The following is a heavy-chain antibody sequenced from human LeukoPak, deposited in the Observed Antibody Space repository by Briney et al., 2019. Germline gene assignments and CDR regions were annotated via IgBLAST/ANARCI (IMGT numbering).Heavy chain of an antibody. CDR1: GFIFSSYA. J-gene: IGHJ4*02. V-gene: IGHV3-30-3*01. CDR3: ARDVYSSTPNFFEY. CDR2: ISYDGSDK. Sequence: GGSLRLSCVAAGFIFSSYAIHWVRQAPGKGPEWVAIISYDGSDKYYADSVKGRFTISRDNSKNTLYLQMNSLRAEDTALYYCARDVYSSTPNFFEYWGQGTRVTVSS. D-gene: IGHD6-19*01.